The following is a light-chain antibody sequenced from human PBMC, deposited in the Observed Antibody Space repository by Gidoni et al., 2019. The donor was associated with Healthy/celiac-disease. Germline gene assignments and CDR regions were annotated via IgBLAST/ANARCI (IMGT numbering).Light chain of an antibody. CDR2: DAS. CDR3: QQYDNLPYT. Sequence: DIQLTQSPSSLSASVGDRVTITCQASQDISNYLYWYQQKPGKAPKLLIYDASNLETGVPSRFSGSGSGTDFTFTISCLQPEDIATYYCQQYDNLPYTFXQXTKLXIK. J-gene: IGKJ2*01. V-gene: IGKV1-33*01. CDR1: QDISNY.